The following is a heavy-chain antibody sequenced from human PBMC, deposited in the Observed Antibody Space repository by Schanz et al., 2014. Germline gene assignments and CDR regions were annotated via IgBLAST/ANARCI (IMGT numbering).Heavy chain of an antibody. CDR2: INTADTT. CDR1: GFTLSSYA. V-gene: IGHV3-23*04. CDR3: AKIRYDSSGYYLPYYGMDV. J-gene: IGHJ6*02. Sequence: DVQLAESGGGLVQPGGSLRLSCAASGFTLSSYALSWVRQSPGKGLEWVSAINTADTTYYADSVKGRFIIPRDNSKNTLYLQMNSLRAEDTAVYYCAKIRYDSSGYYLPYYGMDVWGQGTTVIVSS. D-gene: IGHD3-22*01.